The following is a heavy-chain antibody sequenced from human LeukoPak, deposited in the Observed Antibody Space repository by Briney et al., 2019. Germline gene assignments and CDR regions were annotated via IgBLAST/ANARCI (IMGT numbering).Heavy chain of an antibody. V-gene: IGHV1-3*01. CDR1: GGTFSSYA. CDR3: ASHQYGDSGSGLDY. D-gene: IGHD4-17*01. J-gene: IGHJ4*02. Sequence: ASVKVSCKASGGTFSSYAISWVRQAPGQGLEWMGWINAGNGNTKYSQKFQGRVTITRDTSASTAYMELSSLRSEDTAVYYCASHQYGDSGSGLDYWGQGTLVTVSS. CDR2: INAGNGNT.